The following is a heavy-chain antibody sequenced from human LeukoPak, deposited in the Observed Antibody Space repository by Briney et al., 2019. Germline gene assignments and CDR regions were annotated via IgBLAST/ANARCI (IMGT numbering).Heavy chain of an antibody. D-gene: IGHD2-2*03. CDR2: INSDESST. V-gene: IGHV3-74*01. J-gene: IGHJ6*03. CDR3: PRGRTGYSSYYYYYYMDV. Sequence: GGSLRLSCAASVFTFRNHWMHGVRQAPGKGLVWVSRINSDESSTSYADSVKGRFSISRDNAKNTVYLQMNSLRAEDTAVYYGPRGRTGYSSYYYYYYMDVWGKGTTVTVSS. CDR1: VFTFRNHW.